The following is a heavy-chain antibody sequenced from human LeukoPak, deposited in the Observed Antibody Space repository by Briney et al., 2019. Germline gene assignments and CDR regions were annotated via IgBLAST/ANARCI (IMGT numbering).Heavy chain of an antibody. CDR3: AGRLRVYAFDI. Sequence: SETLSLTCTVSGGSISSGGYYWSWIRQHPGKGLEWIGYIYYSGSTYYNPSLKSRVTISVDTSKNQFSLQLSSVTAADTAVYHCAGRLRVYAFDIWGQGTMVTVSS. CDR2: IYYSGST. V-gene: IGHV4-31*03. D-gene: IGHD4-17*01. J-gene: IGHJ3*02. CDR1: GGSISSGGYY.